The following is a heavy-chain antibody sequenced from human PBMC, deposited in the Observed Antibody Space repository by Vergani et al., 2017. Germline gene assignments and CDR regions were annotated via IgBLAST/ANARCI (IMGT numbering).Heavy chain of an antibody. CDR3: ARYSGGDSEYFQH. CDR1: GGSISRDNYY. D-gene: IGHD1-26*01. CDR2: IYYSGFT. Sequence: QVQLQESGPGLVKPSQTLSLTCTVSGGSISRDNYYWSWIRQPPGKGLEWIGYIYYSGFTYYNPSLKSRVSISVETSKNQFSLKLSSVTAADTAVYYCARYSGGDSEYFQHWGQGTLVTVSS. V-gene: IGHV4-30-4*01. J-gene: IGHJ1*01.